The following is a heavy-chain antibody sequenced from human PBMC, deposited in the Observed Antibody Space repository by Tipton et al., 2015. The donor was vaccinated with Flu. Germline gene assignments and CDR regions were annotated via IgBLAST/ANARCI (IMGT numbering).Heavy chain of an antibody. CDR3: ARGGCSSTSCYLGAFDI. CDR1: GGSFSNYY. V-gene: IGHV4-4*07. J-gene: IGHJ3*02. D-gene: IGHD2-2*01. CDR2: IYASGTT. Sequence: GLVKPSETLSLTCSVSGGSFSNYYWSWIRQPPGKGLEWIGRIYASGTTNYNSSLKSRVTMSVNTPKNQFSLKLSSVTAADTAMYYCARGGCSSTSCYLGAFDIWGHGTVVTVSS.